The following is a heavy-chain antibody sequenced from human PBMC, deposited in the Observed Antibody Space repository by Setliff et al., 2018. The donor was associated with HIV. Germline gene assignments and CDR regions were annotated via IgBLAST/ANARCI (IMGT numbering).Heavy chain of an antibody. CDR2: INHSGVT. D-gene: IGHD6-19*01. V-gene: IGHV4-34*01. Sequence: SETLSLTCAVYGESFSAYFWSWIRQSPGKGLEWIGEINHSGVTNYNPSLKSRLTISVDTSKNQFSLRLRSVTAADTAAYYCATGLTVAPDYWGQGSLVTVSS. CDR3: ATGLTVAPDY. CDR1: GESFSAYF. J-gene: IGHJ4*02.